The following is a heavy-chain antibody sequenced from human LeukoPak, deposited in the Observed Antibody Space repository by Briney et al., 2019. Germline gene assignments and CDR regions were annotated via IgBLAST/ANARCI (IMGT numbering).Heavy chain of an antibody. CDR1: GGSISSYY. J-gene: IGHJ3*02. CDR2: IYTSGST. Sequence: SETLSLTCTVSGGSISSYYWSWIRQPAGKGLEWIGRIYTSGSTNYNPSLKSRVTMSVDTSKNQFSLKLSSVTAADTAVYYCARDGWELLGEDAFDIWGQGTMVTVSS. V-gene: IGHV4-4*07. CDR3: ARDGWELLGEDAFDI. D-gene: IGHD1-26*01.